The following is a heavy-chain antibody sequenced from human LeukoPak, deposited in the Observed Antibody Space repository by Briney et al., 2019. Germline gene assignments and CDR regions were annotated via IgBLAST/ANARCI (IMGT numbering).Heavy chain of an antibody. Sequence: ASETLSLTCTVSGGSISSSTYYWGWIRQPPGKGLEWIATIYYSGSTYYNPSLKSRVTISVDTFKNQFSLKLSSVTAADTAVYYCARAGGYYDSSGYYFYWGQGTLVTVSS. CDR2: IYYSGST. D-gene: IGHD3-22*01. CDR1: GGSISSSTYY. V-gene: IGHV4-39*01. CDR3: ARAGGYYDSSGYYFY. J-gene: IGHJ4*02.